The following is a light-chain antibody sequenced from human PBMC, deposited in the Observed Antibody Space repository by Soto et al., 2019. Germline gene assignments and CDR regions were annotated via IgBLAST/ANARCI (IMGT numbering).Light chain of an antibody. CDR2: GAY. CDR3: QQYSYWPPKT. CDR1: QSVGNN. J-gene: IGKJ1*01. V-gene: IGKV3-15*01. Sequence: EIVMTQSPATLSVSPGARTTLSCRASQSVGNNLAWYQQKPGQAPRLLIYGAYTRATGIPARFSGSGSGTDFTLTISSLQSEDFAVYYCQQYSYWPPKTFGQGTKVEMK.